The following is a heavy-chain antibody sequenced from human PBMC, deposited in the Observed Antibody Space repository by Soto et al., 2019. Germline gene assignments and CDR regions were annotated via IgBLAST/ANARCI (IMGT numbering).Heavy chain of an antibody. CDR1: GLAFSRFG. CDR3: LTDPGAFAGVMRF. J-gene: IGHJ4*02. V-gene: IGHV3-30*03. CDR2: ITFNGSKE. Sequence: GRSLKISSAGYGLAFSRFGMHWVRQAPGKGLEWVACITFNGSKEYYVDSVKGRFAISRNNSMNTLYLQMSSMGPEDTGVYYFLTDPGAFAGVMRFCGRGTLVTVSS. D-gene: IGHD3-16*01.